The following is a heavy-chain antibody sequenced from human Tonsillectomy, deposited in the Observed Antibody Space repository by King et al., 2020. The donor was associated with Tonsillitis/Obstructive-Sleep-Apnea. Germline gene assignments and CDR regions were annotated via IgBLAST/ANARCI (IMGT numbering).Heavy chain of an antibody. CDR3: ARHSGGYYDFWSGYSPRIDAFDI. CDR1: GGSISSSSYY. V-gene: IGHV4-39*01. Sequence: QLQESGPGLVKPSETLSLTCTVSGGSISSSSYYWGWIRQPPGKGLEWIGSIYYSGSTYYNPSLKSRVTISVYTSKNQFSLKLSSVTAADTAVYYCARHSGGYYDFWSGYSPRIDAFDIWGQGTMVTVSS. CDR2: IYYSGST. D-gene: IGHD3-3*01. J-gene: IGHJ3*02.